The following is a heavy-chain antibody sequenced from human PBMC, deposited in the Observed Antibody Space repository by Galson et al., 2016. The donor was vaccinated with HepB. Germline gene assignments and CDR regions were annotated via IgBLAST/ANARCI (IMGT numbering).Heavy chain of an antibody. CDR2: ISGDGWIK. CDR3: ARVIPLYSSGWYVRGDGWFDP. D-gene: IGHD6-19*01. V-gene: IGHV3-48*03. J-gene: IGHJ5*02. CDR1: GFTFSNYD. Sequence: SLRLSCAVSGFTFSNYDMNWVRLAPGKGLEWVSYISGDGWIKYYGDSVKGRFTISGDNAENSLYLQMNSLRAEDTALYYCARVIPLYSSGWYVRGDGWFDPWGQGTLVTVSS.